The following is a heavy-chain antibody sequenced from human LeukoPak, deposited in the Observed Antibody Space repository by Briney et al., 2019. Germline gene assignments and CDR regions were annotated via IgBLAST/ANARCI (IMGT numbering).Heavy chain of an antibody. D-gene: IGHD3-10*01. Sequence: AAVMVSCKASGYTFSTYYMHWVRQAPGQGLEWMGMINPSGDGTTYAQKFQGRVSMTRDTSTSTVYMELSSLGSEDTAVYYCASGGRGPFWGQGTLVTVSS. CDR1: GYTFSTYY. J-gene: IGHJ4*02. CDR3: ASGGRGPF. CDR2: INPSGDGT. V-gene: IGHV1-46*01.